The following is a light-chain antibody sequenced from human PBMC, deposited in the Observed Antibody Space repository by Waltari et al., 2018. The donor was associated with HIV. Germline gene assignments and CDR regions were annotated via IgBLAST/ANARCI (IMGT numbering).Light chain of an antibody. CDR2: RNN. CDR1: SSNIGTNY. Sequence: QPVLTQPPSASGTPGQRVTISCSGSSSNIGTNYLYWYPQRQGPTPKSLIYRNNQRPSGVPDRFSGSKSGNSASLAISGLRSEDEADYYCAAWDDSLSGWVFGGGTKLTVL. V-gene: IGLV1-47*01. J-gene: IGLJ3*02. CDR3: AAWDDSLSGWV.